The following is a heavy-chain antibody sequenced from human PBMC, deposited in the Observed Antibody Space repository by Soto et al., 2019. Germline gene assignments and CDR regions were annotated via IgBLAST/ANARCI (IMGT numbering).Heavy chain of an antibody. CDR2: ISYDGSNK. D-gene: IGHD6-13*01. V-gene: IGHV3-30*18. CDR1: GFTFSTYG. CDR3: AKDPTPYSSNLDYYYGMDV. J-gene: IGHJ6*02. Sequence: QVQLVESGGGVVQPGRSLRLSCAASGFTFSTYGMHWVRQAPGKGLEWVAAISYDGSNKYYADSVKGRFTISRDNSKNTPYLQMNSLRAEDTAVYYCAKDPTPYSSNLDYYYGMDVWGQGTTVTVSS.